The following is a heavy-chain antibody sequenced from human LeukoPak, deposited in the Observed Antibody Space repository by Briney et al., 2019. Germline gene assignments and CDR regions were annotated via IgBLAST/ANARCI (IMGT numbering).Heavy chain of an antibody. CDR2: INPNSGGT. D-gene: IGHD4-17*01. CDR1: GGIFSNYA. Sequence: ASVKVSCKASGGIFSNYAINWVRQAPGQGLEWMGWINPNSGGTNYAQKFQGWVTMTRDMSINTAYMELSRLRSDDTAVYYCARGQGTVTTGNFDYWGQGTLVTVSS. J-gene: IGHJ4*02. CDR3: ARGQGTVTTGNFDY. V-gene: IGHV1-2*04.